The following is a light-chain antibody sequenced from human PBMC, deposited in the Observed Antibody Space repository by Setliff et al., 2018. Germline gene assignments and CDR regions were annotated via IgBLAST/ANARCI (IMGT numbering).Light chain of an antibody. Sequence: SALTQPASVSGSPGQSITISCTGTSSDIGNYDLVSWYQHSPGEAPKLLIYEVSERPSGVSNRFSGSKSGNTASLTISGLQAEDGADYSCCSYAGNSLYVFGTGTKVTV. V-gene: IGLV2-23*02. CDR1: SSDIGNYDL. CDR3: CSYAGNSLYV. CDR2: EVS. J-gene: IGLJ1*01.